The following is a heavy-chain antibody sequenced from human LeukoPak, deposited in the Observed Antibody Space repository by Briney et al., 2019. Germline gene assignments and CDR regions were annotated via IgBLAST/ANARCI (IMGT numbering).Heavy chain of an antibody. CDR1: GGSINNSSD. J-gene: IGHJ4*02. CDR2: VYYAGNT. D-gene: IGHD6-19*01. V-gene: IGHV4-39*07. Sequence: PSETLSLTCTVSGGSINNSSDWGWIRQPPGKGLEWIGSVYYAGNTYYNPSLKSRVTTSVDTSMNQFSLKLSSVTAADTAVYYCARDRGIAVAGDQFDHWGQGSLVTVSS. CDR3: ARDRGIAVAGDQFDH.